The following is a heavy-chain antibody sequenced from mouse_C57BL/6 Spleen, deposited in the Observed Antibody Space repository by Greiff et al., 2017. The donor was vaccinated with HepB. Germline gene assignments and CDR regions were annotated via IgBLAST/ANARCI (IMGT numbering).Heavy chain of an antibody. CDR2: INPNYGTT. CDR3: ARSYYYYGSSWAMDY. J-gene: IGHJ4*01. D-gene: IGHD1-1*01. CDR1: GYSFTDYN. Sequence: EVQLQQSGPELVKPGASVTLSCKASGYSFTDYNMNWVKQSHGKSLEWIGVINPNYGTTSYNQKFKGKATLTVDQSSSTAYMQINSLTSEDSAVYYCARSYYYYGSSWAMDYWGQGTSVTVSS. V-gene: IGHV1-39*01.